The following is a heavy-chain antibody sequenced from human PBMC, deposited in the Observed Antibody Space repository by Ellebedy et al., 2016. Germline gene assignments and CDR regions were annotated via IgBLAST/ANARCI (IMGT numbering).Heavy chain of an antibody. D-gene: IGHD2-2*01. CDR1: GFTFSDFY. CDR3: ARTHPNNCASASCSILDY. CDR2: ISHSGNRI. V-gene: IGHV3-11*01. J-gene: IGHJ4*02. Sequence: GGSLRLXCAASGFTFSDFYMSWIRQAPGKGPEWVSYISHSGNRIYYADSVKGRFTISRDNAKNSLFLQMNSLRDDDTAVYYCARTHPNNCASASCSILDYWGQGTLVTVSA.